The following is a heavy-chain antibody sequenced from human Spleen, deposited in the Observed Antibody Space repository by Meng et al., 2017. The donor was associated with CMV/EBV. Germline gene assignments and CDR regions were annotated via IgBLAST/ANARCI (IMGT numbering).Heavy chain of an antibody. V-gene: IGHV4-34*01. CDR1: GGPLSGYY. CDR3: ARGVVEPLGGGFDP. Sequence: QLVAGRLTPSRPLPPTCAGYGGPLSGYYRGWTPEPQGKGLGGIGEINHSGSTNYNPSLKSRVTISVDTSKNQFSLKLSSVTAADTAVYYCARGVVEPLGGGFDPWGQGTLVTVSS. D-gene: IGHD1-14*01. CDR2: INHSGST. J-gene: IGHJ5*02.